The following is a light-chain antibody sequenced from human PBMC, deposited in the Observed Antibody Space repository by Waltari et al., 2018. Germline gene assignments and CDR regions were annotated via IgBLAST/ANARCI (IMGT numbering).Light chain of an antibody. CDR2: KDN. Sequence: SYELTQPSSVSVSPGQTATITRSGDVLANKYSRWFQQKPGQAPVLVIYKDNERPSGIPERFSGSSSGTTVTLTISGAQVEDEADYYCYSAADNNLGVFGGGTKLTVL. J-gene: IGLJ3*02. CDR1: VLANKY. CDR3: YSAADNNLGV. V-gene: IGLV3-27*01.